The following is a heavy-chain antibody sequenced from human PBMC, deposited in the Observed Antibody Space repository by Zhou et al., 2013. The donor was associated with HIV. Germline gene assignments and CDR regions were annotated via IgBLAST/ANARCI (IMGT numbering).Heavy chain of an antibody. V-gene: IGHV1-18*01. CDR3: TGAERYAAAAGHPTTYYGMDV. D-gene: IGHD6-13*01. CDR1: GYTFTSYG. J-gene: IGHJ6*02. Sequence: QVQLVQSGAEVKKPGASVKVSCKASGYTFTSYGIRLGGRQAPGQGLEWMGWISAYNGNTNYAQKLQGRVTMTTDTSTSTAYMELRSLRSDGQPAVVFTGAERYAAAAGHPTTYYGMDVVGPTGPTVTVSS. CDR2: ISAYNGNT.